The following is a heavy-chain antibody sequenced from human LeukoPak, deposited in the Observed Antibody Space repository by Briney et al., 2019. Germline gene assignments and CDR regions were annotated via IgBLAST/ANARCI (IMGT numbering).Heavy chain of an antibody. D-gene: IGHD3-10*01. CDR1: GYTFTGYY. J-gene: IGHJ5*02. CDR3: ARVRSPMVRGPLRPWFDP. Sequence: ASVQVSCKASGYTFTGYYMHWVRQAPGRGLEWMGWINPNSGGTNYAQKFQGRVTMTRDTSISTAYMELSRLRSDDTAVYYCARVRSPMVRGPLRPWFDPWGQGTLVTVSS. CDR2: INPNSGGT. V-gene: IGHV1-2*02.